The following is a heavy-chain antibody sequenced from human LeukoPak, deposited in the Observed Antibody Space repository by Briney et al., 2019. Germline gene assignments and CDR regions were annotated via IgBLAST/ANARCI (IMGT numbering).Heavy chain of an antibody. V-gene: IGHV3-21*04. Sequence: GGSLRLSCAASGFIFSSYNMNWVRQAPGKGLEWVSSISSSSSYIYYTDSVKGRFTISRDNAKNSLHLQMNSLRAEDTAVYYCARTYYYYYYMDVWGKGTTVTVSS. CDR2: ISSSSSYI. J-gene: IGHJ6*03. CDR1: GFIFSSYN. CDR3: ARTYYYYYYMDV.